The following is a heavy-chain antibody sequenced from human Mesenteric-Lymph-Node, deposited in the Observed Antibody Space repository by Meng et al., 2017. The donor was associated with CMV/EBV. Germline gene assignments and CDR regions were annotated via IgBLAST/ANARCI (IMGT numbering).Heavy chain of an antibody. CDR2: ISGSDGST. CDR3: VRSVAGVNGYFDY. V-gene: IGHV3-23*01. CDR1: GFTFDDYA. D-gene: IGHD6-19*01. J-gene: IGHJ4*02. Sequence: GESLKTPRAASGFTFDDYAMHWVRQAPGKGLQWVSGISGSDGSTYSADSVRGRFTISRDNSKNTLYLQMNSLRAEDTAVYYCVRSVAGVNGYFDYWGPGTLVTVSS.